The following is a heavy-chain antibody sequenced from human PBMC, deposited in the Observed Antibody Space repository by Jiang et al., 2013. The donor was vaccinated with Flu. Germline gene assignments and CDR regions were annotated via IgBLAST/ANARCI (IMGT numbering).Heavy chain of an antibody. CDR3: ARDRSSGWFRQTPDAFDI. J-gene: IGHJ3*02. V-gene: IGHV4-4*02. CDR1: GGSISSSNW. D-gene: IGHD6-19*01. Sequence: GSGLVKPSGTLSLTCAVSGGSISSSNWWSWVRQPPGKGLEWIGEIFHSGSTNYNPSLMSRVTISIDNSKNQFSLKLTSVTAADTAVYYCARDRSSGWFRQTPDAFDIWGQGTMVTVSS. CDR2: IFHSGST.